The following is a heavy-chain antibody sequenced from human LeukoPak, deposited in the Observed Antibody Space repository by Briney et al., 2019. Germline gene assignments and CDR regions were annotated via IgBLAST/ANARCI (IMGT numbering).Heavy chain of an antibody. CDR3: ATSTLGADGFDI. CDR1: GYTFTAYY. V-gene: IGHV1-2*02. D-gene: IGHD3-16*01. Sequence: ASVKVSCKASGYTFTAYYMHWVRQAPGQGLELMGWINPKSGATNFAQKFQGRVTMTRDTSISTAYMELSRLGSDDTALYYCATSTLGADGFDIWGQGTMVTVSS. J-gene: IGHJ3*02. CDR2: INPKSGAT.